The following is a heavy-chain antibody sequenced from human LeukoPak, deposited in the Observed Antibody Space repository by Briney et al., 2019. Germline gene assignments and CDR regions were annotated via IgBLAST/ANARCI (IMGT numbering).Heavy chain of an antibody. CDR3: ALIRYGRIDY. J-gene: IGHJ4*02. V-gene: IGHV1-8*02. D-gene: IGHD4-17*01. CDR1: GYTFTSYA. Sequence: ASVKVSCKASGYTFTSYAMNWVRQAPGQGLEWMGWMNPNSGNTGYAQKFQGRVTMTRNTSISTAYMELSSLRSEDTAVYYCALIRYGRIDYWGQGTLVTVSS. CDR2: MNPNSGNT.